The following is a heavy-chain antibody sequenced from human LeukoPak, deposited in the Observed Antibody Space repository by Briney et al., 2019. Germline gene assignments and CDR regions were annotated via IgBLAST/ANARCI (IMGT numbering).Heavy chain of an antibody. D-gene: IGHD3-9*01. V-gene: IGHV1-2*02. CDR3: ARPLYYDILTGLAPGY. CDR1: GCTFTGYY. J-gene: IGHJ4*02. Sequence: GASVKVSCKASGCTFTGYYMHWVRQAPGQGLEWMGWVNPNSGGTNYAQKFQGRVTMTRDTSISTAYMELSRLRSDDTAVYYCARPLYYDILTGLAPGYWGQGTLVTVSS. CDR2: VNPNSGGT.